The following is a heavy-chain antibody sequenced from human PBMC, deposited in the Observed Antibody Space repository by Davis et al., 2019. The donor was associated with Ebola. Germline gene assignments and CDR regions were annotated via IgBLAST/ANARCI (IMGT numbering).Heavy chain of an antibody. V-gene: IGHV4-31*03. D-gene: IGHD3-3*01. Sequence: SETLSLTCTVSGGSISSGGSYWSWIRQHPGKGLEWIGYIYYSGSTYYNPSLKSRVTISVDTSKNQFSLKLSSVTAADTAVYYCARQNYDFWSGYYSSPHFDYWGQGTLVTVSS. CDR2: IYYSGST. CDR1: GGSISSGGSY. CDR3: ARQNYDFWSGYYSSPHFDY. J-gene: IGHJ4*02.